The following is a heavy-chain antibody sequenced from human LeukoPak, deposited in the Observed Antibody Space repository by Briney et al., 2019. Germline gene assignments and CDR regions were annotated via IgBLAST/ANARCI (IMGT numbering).Heavy chain of an antibody. V-gene: IGHV1-2*06. Sequence: ASVKVSCKASGYTFTGYYMHWVRQAPGQGLEWMGRINPNGGGTNYAQKFQGRVTMTRDTSISTAYMELSRLRSDDTAVYYCARAPTRLRYFDWLLQNWGQGTLVTVSS. D-gene: IGHD3-9*01. CDR3: ARAPTRLRYFDWLLQN. CDR1: GYTFTGYY. J-gene: IGHJ4*02. CDR2: INPNGGGT.